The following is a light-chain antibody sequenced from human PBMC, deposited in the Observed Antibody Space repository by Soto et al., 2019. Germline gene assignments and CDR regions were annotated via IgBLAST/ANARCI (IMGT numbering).Light chain of an antibody. V-gene: IGLV2-11*01. CDR1: SSDVGGYNY. Sequence: QSALTQPRSVSGSPGQSVTISCTGTSSDVGGYNYVSWYQQHPGKAPKLMIYDVSKRPSGVPDRFSGSKSGNTASLTISGLQAEDEADYYCCSYAGSGGFGGGTKLTVL. J-gene: IGLJ2*01. CDR2: DVS. CDR3: CSYAGSGG.